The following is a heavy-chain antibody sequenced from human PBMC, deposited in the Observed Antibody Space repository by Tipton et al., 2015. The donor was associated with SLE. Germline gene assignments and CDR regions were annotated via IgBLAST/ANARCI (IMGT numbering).Heavy chain of an antibody. CDR2: IYYSGST. CDR1: GYSISSSNW. Sequence: TLSLTCAVSGYSISSSNWWGWIRQHPGKGLEWIGYIYYSGSTYYNPHLKSRVTISVDTSKNQFSLKLSSVTAADTAVYYCASKDGYNSPVAFDIWGQGTMVTVSS. J-gene: IGHJ3*02. CDR3: ASKDGYNSPVAFDI. V-gene: IGHV4-28*01. D-gene: IGHD5-24*01.